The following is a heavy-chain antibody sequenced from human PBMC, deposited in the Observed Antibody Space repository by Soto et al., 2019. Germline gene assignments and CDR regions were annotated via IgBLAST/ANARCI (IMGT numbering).Heavy chain of an antibody. D-gene: IGHD2-2*01. J-gene: IGHJ4*02. CDR2: ISWNSGSI. Sequence: EVQLEESGGGLVQPGRSLRLSCAASGFTFDDYAMHWVRQAPGKGLEWVSGISWNSGSIGYADSVKGRFTISRDNAKNSLYLQMNSLRAEDTALYYCAKGGQLLTEGGGYWGQGTLVTVSS. CDR3: AKGGQLLTEGGGY. CDR1: GFTFDDYA. V-gene: IGHV3-9*01.